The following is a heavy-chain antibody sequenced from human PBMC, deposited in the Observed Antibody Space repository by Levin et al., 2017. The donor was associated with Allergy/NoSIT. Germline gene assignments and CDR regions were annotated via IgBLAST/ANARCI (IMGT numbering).Heavy chain of an antibody. V-gene: IGHV3-33*01. CDR1: GFTFSSYG. D-gene: IGHD6-6*01. J-gene: IGHJ6*02. CDR2: IWYDGSNK. Sequence: GGSLRLSCAASGFTFSSYGMHWVRQAPGKGLEWVAVIWYDGSNKYYADSVKGRFTISRDNSKNTLYLQMNSLRAEDTAVYYCARFSSSPNYYGMDVWGQGTTVTVSS. CDR3: ARFSSSPNYYGMDV.